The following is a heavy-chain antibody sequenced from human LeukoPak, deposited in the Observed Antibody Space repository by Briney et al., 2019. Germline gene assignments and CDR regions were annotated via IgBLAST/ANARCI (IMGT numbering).Heavy chain of an antibody. CDR3: GGLAHNAWYAVDY. D-gene: IGHD2-2*01. Sequence: SGGSLRLSCAASEFNFSFYWMTWVRQAPGKGLEWVANILPDGSKKYYLDSVKGRFTVSRDNPTNSLYLEINSLRAEDTALYYCGGLAHNAWYAVDYWGQGTLVTVSS. CDR1: EFNFSFYW. CDR2: ILPDGSKK. V-gene: IGHV3-7*01. J-gene: IGHJ4*02.